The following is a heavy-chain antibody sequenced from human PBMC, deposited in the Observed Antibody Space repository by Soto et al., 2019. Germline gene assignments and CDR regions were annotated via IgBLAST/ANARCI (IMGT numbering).Heavy chain of an antibody. J-gene: IGHJ6*02. Sequence: GPTLLNPTQTLTLTCTFSGFSLSTSGMCVSWIRQPPGKALEWLALIDWDDDKYYSTSLKTRLTISKDTSKNQVVLTMTNMDPVDTATYYCARIRTGYNWTYYYGMDVWGQGTTVT. D-gene: IGHD1-20*01. CDR3: ARIRTGYNWTYYYGMDV. V-gene: IGHV2-70*01. CDR1: GFSLSTSGMC. CDR2: IDWDDDK.